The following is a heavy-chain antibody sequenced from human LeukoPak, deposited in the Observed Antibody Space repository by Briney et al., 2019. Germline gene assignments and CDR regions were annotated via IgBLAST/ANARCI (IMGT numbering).Heavy chain of an antibody. CDR1: GYTFTSYG. CDR2: ISAYNGNS. CDR3: ARDSRAFTMVRGIKNYYYGLDV. J-gene: IGHJ6*02. V-gene: IGHV1-18*01. Sequence: GASVKVSCKASGYTFTSYGISGWRQAPGQGLEWVGWISAYNGNSNYAQKLQGRVTMTTDTSTSTAYMELRSLRSDDTAVYYCARDSRAFTMVRGIKNYYYGLDVWGQGTTVTVSS. D-gene: IGHD3-10*01.